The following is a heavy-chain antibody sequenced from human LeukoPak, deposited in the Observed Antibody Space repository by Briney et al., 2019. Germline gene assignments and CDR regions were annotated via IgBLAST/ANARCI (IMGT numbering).Heavy chain of an antibody. CDR1: GYTFTSYT. CDR2: INTGNGNT. V-gene: IGHV1-3*03. Sequence: GASVKVSCKASGYTFTSYTMHWVRQAPGQRLEWMGWINTGNGNTKYSQEFQGRVTITRDTSASTAYMELSSLRSEDTAVYYCAAARSSGYYYYMDVWGKGTTVTVSS. D-gene: IGHD6-13*01. CDR3: AAARSSGYYYYMDV. J-gene: IGHJ6*03.